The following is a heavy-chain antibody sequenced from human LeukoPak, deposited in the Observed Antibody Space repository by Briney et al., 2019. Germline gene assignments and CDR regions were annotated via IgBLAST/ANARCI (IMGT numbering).Heavy chain of an antibody. CDR3: ARETPYDFWSGPFDY. V-gene: IGHV4-4*07. D-gene: IGHD3-3*01. CDR2: IYTSGST. CDR1: GGSISRYY. Sequence: SETLSLTCTVSGGSISRYYWSWIRQPAGKGLEWIGRIYTSGSTNYNPSLKSRVTMSVDTSKNQFSLKLSSVTAADTAVYNCARETPYDFWSGPFDYWGQGTLVTVSS. J-gene: IGHJ4*02.